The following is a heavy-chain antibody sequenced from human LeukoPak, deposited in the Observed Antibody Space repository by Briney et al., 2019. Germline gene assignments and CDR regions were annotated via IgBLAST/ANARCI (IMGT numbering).Heavy chain of an antibody. Sequence: PGGSLRLSCATSGFTFSSHGMSWVRQAPGKELEWGSGISGSGGNTYYADSVKGRFTISRANTKDRVCLQMNSLRAEDTAVYYCAKSGVPAAIYFSYGMDVWGQGTTVTVSS. CDR1: GFTFSSHG. J-gene: IGHJ6*02. D-gene: IGHD2-2*01. CDR2: ISGSGGNT. V-gene: IGHV3-23*01. CDR3: AKSGVPAAIYFSYGMDV.